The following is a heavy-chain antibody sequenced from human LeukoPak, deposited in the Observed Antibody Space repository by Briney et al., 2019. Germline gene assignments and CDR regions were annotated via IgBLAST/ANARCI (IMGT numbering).Heavy chain of an antibody. CDR2: IKQDGSEK. D-gene: IGHD3-9*01. J-gene: IGHJ4*02. V-gene: IGHV3-7*01. CDR1: GFTFSSYW. Sequence: GGSLRLSCAASGFTFSSYWMNWFRQAPGKGLEWVANIKQDGSEKYYGDSVKGRFTISRDNARNSVYLQMNSLRVEDTAVYYCARDPLRYLRVGHYDYWGQGTLVAVSS. CDR3: ARDPLRYLRVGHYDY.